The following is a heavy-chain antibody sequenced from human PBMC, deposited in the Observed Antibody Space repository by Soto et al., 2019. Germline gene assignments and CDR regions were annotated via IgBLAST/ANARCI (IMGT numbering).Heavy chain of an antibody. J-gene: IGHJ6*02. D-gene: IGHD2-15*01. Sequence: ASVKVSCKVSGYTLTELSMHWVRQAPGKGLERMGGFDPEDGETIYAQKFQGRVTMTEDTSTDTAYMELSSLRSEDTAVYYCATVGRSVDYYYGMDVWGQGTTVTVSS. CDR3: ATVGRSVDYYYGMDV. CDR1: GYTLTELS. V-gene: IGHV1-24*01. CDR2: FDPEDGET.